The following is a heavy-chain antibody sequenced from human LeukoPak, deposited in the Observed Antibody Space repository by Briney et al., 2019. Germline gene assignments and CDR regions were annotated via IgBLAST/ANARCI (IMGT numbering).Heavy chain of an antibody. V-gene: IGHV2-5*02. Sequence: SGPTLVNPTQTLTLTCTFSGFSLSTTVVGVGWXXQPPGKALEWLALIYWDDDNRYSPSLKSRLTITKDTPKNQVVLTMTNMDPVDTATYYCAHTGGYDSFDYWGQGTLVTVSS. J-gene: IGHJ4*02. D-gene: IGHD5-12*01. CDR3: AHTGGYDSFDY. CDR1: GFSLSTTVVG. CDR2: IYWDDDN.